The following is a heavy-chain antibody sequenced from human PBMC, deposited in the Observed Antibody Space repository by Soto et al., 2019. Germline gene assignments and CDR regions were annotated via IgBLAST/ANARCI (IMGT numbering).Heavy chain of an antibody. V-gene: IGHV4-61*01. J-gene: IGHJ3*02. CDR1: GGSVSGGSYY. CDR3: ARGTGRRDAFEI. CDR2: IYHSGTA. D-gene: IGHD3-9*01. Sequence: SETLSLTCTVSGGSVSGGSYYWNWIRQPPGKGLEWIGYIYHSGTANYNPSLKSRVTISVDTSKNQFSLKLSSVTAADTAVYYCARGTGRRDAFEIWGQGTMVTVSS.